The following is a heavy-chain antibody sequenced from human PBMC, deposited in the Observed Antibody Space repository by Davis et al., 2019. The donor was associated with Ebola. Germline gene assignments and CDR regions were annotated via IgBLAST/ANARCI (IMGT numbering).Heavy chain of an antibody. CDR3: AVSVAARGDYYGMDV. J-gene: IGHJ6*04. Sequence: KVSCKASGYTFTGYDINWVRQMPGKGLEWMGIIYPGDSDTRYSPSFQGQVTISADKSISTAYLQWSSLEASDTAMYYCAVSVAARGDYYGMDVWGKGTTVTVSS. CDR1: GYTFTGYD. D-gene: IGHD6-6*01. CDR2: IYPGDSDT. V-gene: IGHV5-51*01.